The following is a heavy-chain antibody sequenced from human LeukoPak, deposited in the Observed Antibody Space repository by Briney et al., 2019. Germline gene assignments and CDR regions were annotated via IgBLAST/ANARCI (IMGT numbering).Heavy chain of an antibody. CDR3: ASGLHTDYFDY. CDR1: GGSISSYY. J-gene: IGHJ4*02. V-gene: IGHV4-59*01. CDR2: IYYRGST. Sequence: SETLSLTCTVSGGSISSYYWSWIRQPPGKGLEWIGYIYYRGSTNYNPSLKSRVTISVDTSKNQFSLKLSSVTAADTAVYYCASGLHTDYFDYWGQGTLVTVSS.